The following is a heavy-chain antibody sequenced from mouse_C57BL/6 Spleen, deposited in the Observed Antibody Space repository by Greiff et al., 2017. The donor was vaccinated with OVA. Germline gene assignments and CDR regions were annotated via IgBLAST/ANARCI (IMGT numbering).Heavy chain of an antibody. J-gene: IGHJ3*01. Sequence: ESGPGLVKPSQSLSLTCSVTGYSITSGYYWNWIRQFPGNKLEWMGYISYDGSNNYNPSLKNRISITRDTSKNQFFLKLNSVTTEDTATXDCARAEDYPWFAYWGQGTLVTVSA. CDR2: ISYDGSN. V-gene: IGHV3-6*01. D-gene: IGHD2-4*01. CDR3: ARAEDYPWFAY. CDR1: GYSITSGYY.